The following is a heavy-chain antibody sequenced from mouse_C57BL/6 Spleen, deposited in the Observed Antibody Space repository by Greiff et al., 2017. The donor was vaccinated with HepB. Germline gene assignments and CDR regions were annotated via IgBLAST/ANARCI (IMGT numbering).Heavy chain of an antibody. D-gene: IGHD2-1*01. CDR3: ARFEGRGNYGYFDV. J-gene: IGHJ1*03. V-gene: IGHV1-72*01. Sequence: QVHVKQPGAELVKPGASVKLSCKASGYTFTSYWMHWVKQRPGRGLEWIGRIDPNSGGTKYNEKFKSKATLTVDKPSSTAYMQLSSLTSEDSAVYYCARFEGRGNYGYFDVWGTGTTVTVSS. CDR1: GYTFTSYW. CDR2: IDPNSGGT.